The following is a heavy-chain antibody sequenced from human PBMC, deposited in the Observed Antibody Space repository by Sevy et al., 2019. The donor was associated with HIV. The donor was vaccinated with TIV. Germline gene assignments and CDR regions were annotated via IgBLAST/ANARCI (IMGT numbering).Heavy chain of an antibody. CDR1: GASFRNFY. CDR2: IHHSGST. J-gene: IGHJ4*02. V-gene: IGHV4-34*01. Sequence: SETLSLTCAVYGASFRNFYWSWIRQSPGKGLEWIGEIHHSGSTNFNPSLESRVTMSEDKSKSQFSLNLRSVTAADTAVYYSAIARPLTEFDSSGYFFDSWAPGTLVTVSS. D-gene: IGHD3-22*01. CDR3: AIARPLTEFDSSGYFFDS.